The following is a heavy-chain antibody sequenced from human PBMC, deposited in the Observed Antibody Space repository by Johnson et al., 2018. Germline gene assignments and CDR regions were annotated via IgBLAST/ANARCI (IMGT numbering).Heavy chain of an antibody. CDR2: ISHGGDSI. D-gene: IGHD3-3*01. V-gene: IGHV3-11*04. Sequence: QVQLVQSGGGLVKPGGSLRLSCAASGFAFSDFYMSWIRHAPGRGLEWLSYISHGGDSIYYTDSVKGRFTISRDNAENSLYLQMNGLRAEDTALYYCARPAYNFWSGFSQRHFDFWGQGTLVTVSS. CDR1: GFAFSDFY. CDR3: ARPAYNFWSGFSQRHFDF. J-gene: IGHJ4*02.